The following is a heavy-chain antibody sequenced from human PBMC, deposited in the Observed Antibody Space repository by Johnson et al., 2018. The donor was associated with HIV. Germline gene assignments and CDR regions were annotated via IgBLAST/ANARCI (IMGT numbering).Heavy chain of an antibody. D-gene: IGHD5-18*01. V-gene: IGHV3-7*01. J-gene: IGHJ3*02. Sequence: VQLVESGGGSVKPGGSLRLSCAASGFTFNSYWMTWVRQGPGKGLEWVANINQDGSEKTYVDSVKGRFTMSRDNAKNSLYLQLNSLRVEDTAVYYCAREPRLLTDAFDIWGQGTMVTVSS. CDR3: AREPRLLTDAFDI. CDR2: INQDGSEK. CDR1: GFTFNSYW.